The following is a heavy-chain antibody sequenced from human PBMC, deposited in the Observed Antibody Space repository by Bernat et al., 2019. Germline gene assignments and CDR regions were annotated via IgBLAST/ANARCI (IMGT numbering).Heavy chain of an antibody. D-gene: IGHD5-12*01. V-gene: IGHV3-9*01. CDR1: GFTFDDYA. CDR2: ISWNCGGI. J-gene: IGHJ4*02. CDR3: AKHSGYDLARGLEYYFDY. Sequence: EVQLVESGGGLVQPGRSLRLSCAASGFTFDDYAMHWVRQAPGKGLEWVSGISWNCGGIVYAGSVKGRFTITRDNAKDSLYLQMNRLTDEDTALYYCAKHSGYDLARGLEYYFDYWGQGTLVTVSS.